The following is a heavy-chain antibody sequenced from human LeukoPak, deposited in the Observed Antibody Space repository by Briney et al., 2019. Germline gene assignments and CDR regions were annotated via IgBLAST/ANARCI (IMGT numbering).Heavy chain of an antibody. CDR1: GDSISSTSYY. V-gene: IGHV4-39*01. D-gene: IGHD3-10*01. CDR3: ASRVYGLGSFNY. Sequence: SETLSLTCTVSGDSISSTSYYWDWIRQPPGKGLEWIGSIYSSGTTYYNPSLKSRVTISVDTSKNQFSLRVSSVTAADTAVYYCASRVYGLGSFNYWGQGTLVTVSS. J-gene: IGHJ4*01. CDR2: IYSSGTT.